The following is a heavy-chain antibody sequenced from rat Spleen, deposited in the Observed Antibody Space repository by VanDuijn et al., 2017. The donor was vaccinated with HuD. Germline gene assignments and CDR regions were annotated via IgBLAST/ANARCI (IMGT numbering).Heavy chain of an antibody. CDR3: ASGILDF. CDR2: ISSGGST. V-gene: IGHV2S12*01. CDR1: GFSLSSNG. D-gene: IGHD1-4*01. J-gene: IGHJ2*01. Sequence: QVQLKESGPGLVQPSQTLSLTCTVSGFSLSSNGVSWVRQPPGKGLEWIAAISSGGSTYYNSALKSRLSISRDTSKSQVFLKMNSLQTEDTAMYFCASGILDFWGQGVMVTVSS.